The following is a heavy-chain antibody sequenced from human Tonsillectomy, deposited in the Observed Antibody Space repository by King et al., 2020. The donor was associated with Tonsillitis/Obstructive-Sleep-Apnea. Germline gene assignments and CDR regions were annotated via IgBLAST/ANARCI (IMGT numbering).Heavy chain of an antibody. J-gene: IGHJ3*02. Sequence: VTLKESGPALVKPTQTLTLTCTFSGLSLSTSGMCVSWIRQPPGKALEWLALIDWDDDKYYSTSLKTRLTISKDTSKNQVVLTMTNMDPVDTATYYCARIHPYSSSASHYAFDIWGQGTMVTVSS. CDR1: GLSLSTSGMC. CDR2: IDWDDDK. CDR3: ARIHPYSSSASHYAFDI. V-gene: IGHV2-70*01. D-gene: IGHD6-6*01.